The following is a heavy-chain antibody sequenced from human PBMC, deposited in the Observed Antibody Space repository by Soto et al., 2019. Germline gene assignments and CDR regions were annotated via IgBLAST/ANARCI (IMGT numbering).Heavy chain of an antibody. D-gene: IGHD2-15*01. CDR3: ARGRSIVVVVAATNSYNWFDP. CDR1: GGSFSGYY. J-gene: IGHJ5*02. CDR2: INHSGST. V-gene: IGHV4-34*01. Sequence: QVQLQQWGAGLLKPSETLSLTCAVYGGSFSGYYWSWIRQPPGKGLEWIGEINHSGSTNYNPSLKSRVTISVDTSKNQFSLKLSSVTAVDTAVYYCARGRSIVVVVAATNSYNWFDPWGQGTLVTVSS.